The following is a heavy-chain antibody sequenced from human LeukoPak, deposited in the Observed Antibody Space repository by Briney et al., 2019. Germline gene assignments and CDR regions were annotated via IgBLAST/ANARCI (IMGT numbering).Heavy chain of an antibody. CDR3: AGQYYDYDWGSYRAFDY. D-gene: IGHD3-16*02. J-gene: IGHJ4*02. CDR1: GFTLSSYA. Sequence: PGGSLRLSCAASGFTLSSYAMYWVRQAPGKGLEWVAVISSDGRNKYYIDSVKGRFTISRDNSQNTLYVQMNSLRPEDTAVYYCAGQYYDYDWGSYRAFDYWGQGTLVTVSS. V-gene: IGHV3-30*04. CDR2: ISSDGRNK.